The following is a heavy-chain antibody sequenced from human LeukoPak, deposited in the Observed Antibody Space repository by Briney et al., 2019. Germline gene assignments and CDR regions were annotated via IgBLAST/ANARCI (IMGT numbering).Heavy chain of an antibody. CDR2: IHSSGTT. CDR3: ARLTATPAGSYHYHYIHV. J-gene: IGHJ6*03. D-gene: IGHD3-9*01. CDR1: GDSISGYY. V-gene: IGHV4-4*09. Sequence: SETLSLTCTVSGDSISGYYYNWIRQPPGKGLEWIGFIHSSGTTEYIPSLRGRVPLSVATSKNQLSLKLTSVTAADTAVYYCARLTATPAGSYHYHYIHVWGKGTTVTVSS.